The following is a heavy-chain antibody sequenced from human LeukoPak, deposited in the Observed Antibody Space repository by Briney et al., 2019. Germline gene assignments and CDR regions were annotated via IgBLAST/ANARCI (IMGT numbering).Heavy chain of an antibody. J-gene: IGHJ6*03. Sequence: PSETLSLTCAVSGYSISSGYYWGWIRQPPGKGLEWIGSIYHSGSTYYNPSLKSRVTISVDTSKNQFSLKLSSVTAADTAMYYCARVIVDTAYYYYMDVWGKGTTVTVSS. CDR2: IYHSGST. V-gene: IGHV4-38-2*01. CDR3: ARVIVDTAYYYYMDV. CDR1: GYSISSGYY. D-gene: IGHD5-18*01.